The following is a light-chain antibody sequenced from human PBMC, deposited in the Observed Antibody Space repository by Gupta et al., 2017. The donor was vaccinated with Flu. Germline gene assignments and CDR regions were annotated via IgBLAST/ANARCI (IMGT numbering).Light chain of an antibody. Sequence: VPISCTGTSSDVGGYNYVSWYQHHPGKAPQLMIFDVTKRPSGVPDRFSGSKSGNTASLTVSGLQADDEADYYCCSYGGSSTYVVFGGGTKLTVL. CDR1: SSDVGGYNY. J-gene: IGLJ2*01. CDR2: DVT. CDR3: CSYGGSSTYVV. V-gene: IGLV2-11*01.